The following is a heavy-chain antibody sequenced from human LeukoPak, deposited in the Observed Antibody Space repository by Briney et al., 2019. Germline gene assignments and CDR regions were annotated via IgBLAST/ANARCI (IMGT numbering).Heavy chain of an antibody. J-gene: IGHJ4*02. Sequence: SETLSLTCTVSGGSISSYYWSWIRQPPGKGLEWIGYIYYSGSTNYNPSLKGRVTISVDTSKNQFSLKLSSVTAADTAVYYCARGIAVAGPFDYWGQGTLVTVSS. CDR3: ARGIAVAGPFDY. CDR1: GGSISSYY. CDR2: IYYSGST. V-gene: IGHV4-59*01. D-gene: IGHD6-19*01.